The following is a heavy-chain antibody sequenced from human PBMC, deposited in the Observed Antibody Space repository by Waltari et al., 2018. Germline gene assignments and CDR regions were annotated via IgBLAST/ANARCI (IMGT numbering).Heavy chain of an antibody. CDR1: GGPCSIHRYY. CDR3: ARDRDMPNYFDY. V-gene: IGHV4-39*07. J-gene: IGHJ4*02. CDR2: IYYSGST. Sequence: QLLLPASGAGLVRPWEALCVPFTVPGGPCSIHRYYWVWLRQPPGKGLEWIGSIYYSGSTYYNPSLKSRVTISVDTSKNQFSLKLSSVTAADTAVYYCARDRDMPNYFDYWGQGTLVTVSS. D-gene: IGHD3-16*01.